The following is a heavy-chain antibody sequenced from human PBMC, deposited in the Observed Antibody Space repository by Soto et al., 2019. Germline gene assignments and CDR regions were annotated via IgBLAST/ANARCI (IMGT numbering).Heavy chain of an antibody. V-gene: IGHV3-21*01. CDR3: ARAQWLRRNIHFDY. D-gene: IGHD5-12*01. CDR2: ISSSSSYI. Sequence: PGGSLRLSCAASGFTFSSYSMNWVRQAPGKGLEWVSSISSSSSYIYYADSVKGRFTISRDNAKNSLYLQMNSLRAEDTAVYYCARAQWLRRNIHFDYWGQGTLVTVSS. J-gene: IGHJ4*02. CDR1: GFTFSSYS.